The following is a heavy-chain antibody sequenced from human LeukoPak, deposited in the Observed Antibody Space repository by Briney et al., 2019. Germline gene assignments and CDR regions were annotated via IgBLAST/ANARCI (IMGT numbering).Heavy chain of an antibody. Sequence: QTGGSLRLSCAASGFTFSSYGMHWARQAPGKGLEWVAFIRYDGSNKYYADSVKGRFTISRDNSKNTLYLQMNSLRPEDTAVYYCAKDWETYCSSTSCSLDYWGQGTLVTVSS. CDR1: GFTFSSYG. V-gene: IGHV3-30*02. CDR3: AKDWETYCSSTSCSLDY. J-gene: IGHJ4*02. D-gene: IGHD2-2*01. CDR2: IRYDGSNK.